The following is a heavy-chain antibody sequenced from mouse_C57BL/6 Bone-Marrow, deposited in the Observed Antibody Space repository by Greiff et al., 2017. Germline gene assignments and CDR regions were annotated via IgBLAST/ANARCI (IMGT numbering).Heavy chain of an antibody. CDR2: INPSSGYT. V-gene: IGHV1-7*01. D-gene: IGHD3-2*02. J-gene: IGHJ4*01. CDR1: VYTFTSYW. CDR3: AKQLRPLYYAMDY. Sequence: VQRVESGAELAKPGASVTLSCKASVYTFTSYWMHLVKQRPGQGLEWIGYINPSSGYTKYNQKFKDKATLTADKSSSTAYMQLSSLTYEDSAVYYCAKQLRPLYYAMDYWGQGTSVTVSS.